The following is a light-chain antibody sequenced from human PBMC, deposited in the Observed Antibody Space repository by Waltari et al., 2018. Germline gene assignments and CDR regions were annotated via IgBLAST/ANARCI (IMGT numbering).Light chain of an antibody. J-gene: IGKJ2*01. V-gene: IGKV4-1*01. CDR2: WAS. Sequence: DIVMTQSPDSLAVSLGERATINCKSSQTVLYSSNNKNYLAWYQQKPGQPPKLLIYWASTRESGVPDRFSGSGSGTDFTLTISSLQAADVAVYYCQQYYNTPYTFGQGTKLEIE. CDR1: QTVLYSSNNKNY. CDR3: QQYYNTPYT.